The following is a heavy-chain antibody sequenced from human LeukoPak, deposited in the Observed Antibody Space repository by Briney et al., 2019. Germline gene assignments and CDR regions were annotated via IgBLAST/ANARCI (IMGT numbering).Heavy chain of an antibody. V-gene: IGHV5-51*01. CDR2: IYPDDSNI. J-gene: IGHJ4*02. CDR1: GYSFTSYW. D-gene: IGHD3-9*01. CDR3: ARHLGGNDWSHLDY. Sequence: GESLKISCKGSGYSFTSYWIAWVRQTPGKGLEWMGIIYPDDSNIRYSPSFQGQVTISAGKSISTAYLQWSSLKASDTAMYYCARHLGGNDWSHLDYWGQGTLVTVSS.